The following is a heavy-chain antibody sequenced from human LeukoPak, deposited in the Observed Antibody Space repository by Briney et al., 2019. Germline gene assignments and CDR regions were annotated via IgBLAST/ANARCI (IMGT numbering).Heavy chain of an antibody. CDR2: INPNSGGT. Sequence: ASVKVSCKASGYTFTGYYMHWVRQAPGQGLEWMGWINPNSGGTNYAQKFQGRVTMTRDTSISTAYMELSRLRSDDTAVYYCARARDYDILTGYYGGVFDYWGQGTLVTVSS. CDR1: GYTFTGYY. V-gene: IGHV1-2*02. D-gene: IGHD3-9*01. J-gene: IGHJ4*02. CDR3: ARARDYDILTGYYGGVFDY.